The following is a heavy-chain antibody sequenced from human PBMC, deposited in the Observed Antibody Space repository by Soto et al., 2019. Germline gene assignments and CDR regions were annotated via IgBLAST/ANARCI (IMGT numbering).Heavy chain of an antibody. CDR3: KKTRSGAHFC. J-gene: IGHJ4*02. D-gene: IGHD6-19*01. V-gene: IGHV3-23*01. CDR2: ISDSGGST. Sequence: EVQLLESGGGLVQPGGSLRLSCAASGFTFSSYAMSWVRQAPGKGLEWVSTISDSGGSTYYADSVKGRYTISRDNSKTTQYLQMNYLGAVDTAVYYCKKTRSGAHFCWGQGTLVTGS. CDR1: GFTFSSYA.